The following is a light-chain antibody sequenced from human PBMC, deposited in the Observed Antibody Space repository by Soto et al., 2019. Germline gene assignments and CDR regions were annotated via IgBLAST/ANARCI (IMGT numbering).Light chain of an antibody. Sequence: EIVLTQSPATLSLSPGERPTLPCRASPSVANFVAWYQQKPGQAPRLLIYGAFNRATGIPARFSGSGSGTDFTLTISSLEPEDFAVYYCQQRSNWPPITFGQGTRLEIK. CDR1: PSVANF. V-gene: IGKV3-11*01. J-gene: IGKJ5*01. CDR3: QQRSNWPPIT. CDR2: GAF.